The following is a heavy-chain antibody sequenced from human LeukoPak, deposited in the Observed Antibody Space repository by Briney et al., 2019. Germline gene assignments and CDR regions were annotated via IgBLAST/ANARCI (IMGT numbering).Heavy chain of an antibody. V-gene: IGHV3-30*02. CDR1: GFTFTNYG. CDR2: IRYDGGDK. J-gene: IGHJ4*02. CDR3: AKDLYGSGSYQIRLFDY. Sequence: GGSLRLSCAASGFTFTNYGMHWVRQAPGKGLEWVAFIRYDGGDKSYGDSVKGRFTISRDNSKNTLYLQMNSLRAEDTAVYYCAKDLYGSGSYQIRLFDYWGQGTLVTVSS. D-gene: IGHD3-10*01.